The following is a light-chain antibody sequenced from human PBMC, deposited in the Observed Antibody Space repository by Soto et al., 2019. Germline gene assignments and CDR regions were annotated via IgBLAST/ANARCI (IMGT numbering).Light chain of an antibody. CDR3: QQYAYSPRT. Sequence: DIVLTQSPSTLSLSPGERVTLSCRSSQSVSSTYLAWYQQKPGQAPRLLIYGASSRATGIPDRFSGSGSETDFTLTISRLEPEDFAVYYCQQYAYSPRTFGQGTKLEIK. V-gene: IGKV3-20*01. J-gene: IGKJ2*01. CDR1: QSVSSTY. CDR2: GAS.